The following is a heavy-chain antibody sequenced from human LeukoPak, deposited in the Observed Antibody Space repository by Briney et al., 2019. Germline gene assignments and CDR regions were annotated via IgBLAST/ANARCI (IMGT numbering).Heavy chain of an antibody. CDR3: ARGDSSGWFKRERENWFDP. J-gene: IGHJ5*02. Sequence: PSQTLSLTCTVSGGSISSGGYYWSWIRQHPGKGLEWIGYIYYSGSTNYNPSLKSRVTISVDTSKNQFSLKLSSVTAADTAVYYCARGDSSGWFKRERENWFDPWGQGTLVTVSS. CDR1: GGSISSGGYY. V-gene: IGHV4-61*08. D-gene: IGHD6-19*01. CDR2: IYYSGST.